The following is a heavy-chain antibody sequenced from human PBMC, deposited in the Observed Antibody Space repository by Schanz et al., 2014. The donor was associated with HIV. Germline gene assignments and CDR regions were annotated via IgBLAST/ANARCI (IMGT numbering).Heavy chain of an antibody. V-gene: IGHV3-33*08. CDR2: IWYDGSNK. CDR3: ASTVYPYTGSSDYYYGMDV. CDR1: GFTFSDSA. Sequence: QLVESGGGLVKPGGSLRLSCGASGFTFSDSAMQWVRQAAGKGLEWVAVIWYDGSNKYYADSVKGRFTISRDNSKKALYLQMNSLRVEDTAVYYCASTVYPYTGSSDYYYGMDVWGQGTTVTVSS. D-gene: IGHD6-6*01. J-gene: IGHJ6*02.